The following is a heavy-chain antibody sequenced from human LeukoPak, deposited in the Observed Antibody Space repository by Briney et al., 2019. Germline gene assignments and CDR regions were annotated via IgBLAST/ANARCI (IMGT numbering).Heavy chain of an antibody. CDR2: ISYDGSNK. D-gene: IGHD4-17*01. CDR3: AKDGPDYGDYVWGSYYFDY. CDR1: GFTFSSYG. V-gene: IGHV3-30*18. Sequence: GGSLRLSCAASGFTFSSYGVHWVRQAPGKGLEWVAVISYDGSNKYYADSVKGRFTISRDNSKNTLYLQMNSLRAEDTAVYYCAKDGPDYGDYVWGSYYFDYWGQGTLVTVSS. J-gene: IGHJ4*02.